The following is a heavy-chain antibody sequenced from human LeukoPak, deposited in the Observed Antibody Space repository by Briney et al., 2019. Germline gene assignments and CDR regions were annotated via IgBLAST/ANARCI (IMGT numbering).Heavy chain of an antibody. V-gene: IGHV3-23*01. J-gene: IGHJ1*01. CDR2: ISGSGGSA. D-gene: IGHD2-21*02. CDR1: RFTFSSYA. Sequence: PGGSLRLSCAASRFTFSSYAMSWVRQAPGKGLEWVSAISGSGGSAYYADSVKGRFTISRDNSKNTLYLQMNSLRAEDTAVYYCAKDAYCGGDCYLGYFQHWGQGTLVTVSS. CDR3: AKDAYCGGDCYLGYFQH.